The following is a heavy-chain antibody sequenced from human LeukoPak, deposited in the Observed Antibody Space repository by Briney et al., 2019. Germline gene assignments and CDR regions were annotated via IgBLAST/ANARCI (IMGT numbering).Heavy chain of an antibody. CDR1: GYTFTSYD. D-gene: IGHD3-10*01. CDR3: ASPQTLWFGELLRIDAFDI. CDR2: MSPNSGNT. V-gene: IGHV1-8*03. Sequence: ASVKVSCKASGYTFTSYDINWVRQATGQGLEWMGWMSPNSGNTGYAQKFQGRVTITEDTSTDTAYMELSSLRSEDTAVYYCASPQTLWFGELLRIDAFDIWGQGTMVTVSS. J-gene: IGHJ3*02.